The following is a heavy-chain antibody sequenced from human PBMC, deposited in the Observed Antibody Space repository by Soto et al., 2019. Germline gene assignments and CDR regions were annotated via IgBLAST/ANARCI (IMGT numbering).Heavy chain of an antibody. CDR2: VDTGNGNT. CDR1: GYTFTSYA. Sequence: ASVKVSCKASGYTFTSYAIHWVRQAPGQSVEWMGWVDTGNGNTKYSQKLQGRVTITRDTYANTADMELSSLRSEDTAVYYCARDAKWDPRGGEDQQDDYFDYCGQGTLVTVSS. D-gene: IGHD1-26*01. J-gene: IGHJ4*02. CDR3: ARDAKWDPRGGEDQQDDYFDY. V-gene: IGHV1-3*04.